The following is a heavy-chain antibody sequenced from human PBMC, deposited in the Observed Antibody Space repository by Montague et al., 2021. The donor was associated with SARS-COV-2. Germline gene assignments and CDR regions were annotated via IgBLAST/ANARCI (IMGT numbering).Heavy chain of an antibody. CDR3: ARDSGYYDSSGYSYDAFDI. J-gene: IGHJ3*02. V-gene: IGHV4-34*09. Sequence: TLSLTCAVYGGSFSGYYWSWIRQPPGEGLEWIGYIYHTGSTHYNPSLKSRVTISKETSKNHFSLNLSSVTAADSAVYYCARDSGYYDSSGYSYDAFDIWGQGTKVTVSS. D-gene: IGHD3-22*01. CDR1: GGSFSGYY. CDR2: IYHTGST.